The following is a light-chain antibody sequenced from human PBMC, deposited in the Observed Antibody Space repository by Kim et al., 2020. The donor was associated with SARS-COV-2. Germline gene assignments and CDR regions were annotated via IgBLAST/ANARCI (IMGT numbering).Light chain of an antibody. CDR1: QSVSSY. V-gene: IGKV3-11*01. CDR3: QQRSNWRT. CDR2: DAS. J-gene: IGKJ2*01. Sequence: RSWAPGERPTLSCRASQSVSSYLAWYQQKPGQAPRLLIYDASNRANGIQARFSGSGSGTDFTLTISSLEPEDFAVYYCQQRSNWRTFGQGTKLEI.